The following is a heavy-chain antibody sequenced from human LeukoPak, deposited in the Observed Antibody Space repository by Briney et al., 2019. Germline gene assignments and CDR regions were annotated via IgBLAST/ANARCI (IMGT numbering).Heavy chain of an antibody. V-gene: IGHV3-33*06. Sequence: GGSLRLSCAASGFTFNTYGMHWVRQAPGRGLEWVAVIWYDGSDKYYAESVKGRFTISRHNSKNTLSVQMNSLRVEDKAMYYCAKGVRRTAGRNPDHWGQGTLVTVSS. J-gene: IGHJ4*02. CDR3: AKGVRRTAGRNPDH. CDR1: GFTFNTYG. D-gene: IGHD6-13*01. CDR2: IWYDGSDK.